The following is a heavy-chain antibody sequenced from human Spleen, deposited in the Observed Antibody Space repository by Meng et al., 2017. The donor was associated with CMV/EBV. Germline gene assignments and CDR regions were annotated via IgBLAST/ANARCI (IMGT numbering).Heavy chain of an antibody. Sequence: GESLKISCAASGFTVSTYWMTWVRQAPGKGLEWVANIKQDGSEKYYVDSVKGRFTISRDNAKNSLYLQMNSLRAEDTAVYYCASGFWRWGQGTLVTVSS. CDR2: IKQDGSEK. V-gene: IGHV3-7*01. CDR3: ASGFWR. CDR1: GFTVSTYW. D-gene: IGHD3-3*01. J-gene: IGHJ4*02.